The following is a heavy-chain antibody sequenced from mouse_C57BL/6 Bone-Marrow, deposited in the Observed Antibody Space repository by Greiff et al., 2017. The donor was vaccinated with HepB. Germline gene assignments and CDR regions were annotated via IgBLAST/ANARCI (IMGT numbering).Heavy chain of an antibody. CDR2: ISDGGSYT. Sequence: DVHLVESGGGLVKPGGSLKLSCAASGFTFSSYAMSWVRQTPEKRLEWVATISDGGSYTYYPDNVKGRFTISRDNAKNNMYLQMSHLKSEDTAMYYCARDYDYYGSSYEGLWAMDYWGQGTSVTVSS. J-gene: IGHJ4*01. D-gene: IGHD1-1*01. V-gene: IGHV5-4*01. CDR3: ARDYDYYGSSYEGLWAMDY. CDR1: GFTFSSYA.